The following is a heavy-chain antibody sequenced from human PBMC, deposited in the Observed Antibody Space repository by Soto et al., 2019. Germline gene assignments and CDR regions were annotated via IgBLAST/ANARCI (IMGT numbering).Heavy chain of an antibody. Sequence: SETLSLTCAVYGGSFSGYYWSWIRQPPGKGLEWIGEINHSGSTNYNPSLKSRVTISVDTSKNQFSLKLSSVTAADTAVYYCARGCRGSVTGYYFDYWGQGTLVTVSS. V-gene: IGHV4-34*01. CDR2: INHSGST. J-gene: IGHJ4*02. D-gene: IGHD4-17*01. CDR1: GGSFSGYY. CDR3: ARGCRGSVTGYYFDY.